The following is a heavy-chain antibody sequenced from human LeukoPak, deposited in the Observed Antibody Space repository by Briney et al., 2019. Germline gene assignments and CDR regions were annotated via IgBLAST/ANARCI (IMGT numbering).Heavy chain of an antibody. D-gene: IGHD3-22*01. Sequence: GGSLRLSCAASGFTFSSYSMNWVRQAPGKGLEWVSSISSSSSYIYYADSVKGRFTISRDNAKNSLYLQVNSLRAEDTAVYYCARDLKRRVYYDSSGSDDAFDIWGQGTMVTVSS. CDR2: ISSSSSYI. CDR3: ARDLKRRVYYDSSGSDDAFDI. CDR1: GFTFSSYS. J-gene: IGHJ3*02. V-gene: IGHV3-21*01.